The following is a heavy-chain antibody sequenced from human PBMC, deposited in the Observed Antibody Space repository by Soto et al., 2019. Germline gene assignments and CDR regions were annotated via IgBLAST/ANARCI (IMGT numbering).Heavy chain of an antibody. V-gene: IGHV5-10-1*01. CDR3: ARLEPGCSSNSCYGLPYYYYGMDV. J-gene: IGHJ6*02. CDR1: GYSFTSYW. D-gene: IGHD2-2*01. CDR2: IDPSDSYT. Sequence: PGESLKISCKGSGYSFTSYWISWVRQMPGKGLEWMGRIDPSDSYTNYSPSFQGHVTISADKSISTAYLQWSSLKASDTAMYYCARLEPGCSSNSCYGLPYYYYGMDVWGQGTTVTVSS.